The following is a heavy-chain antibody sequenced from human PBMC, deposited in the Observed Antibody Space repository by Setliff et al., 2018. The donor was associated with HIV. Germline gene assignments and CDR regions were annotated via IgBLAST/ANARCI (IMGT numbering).Heavy chain of an antibody. CDR3: ARDLTSNSNCFEP. CDR1: GGSLISGGYY. D-gene: IGHD4-4*01. J-gene: IGHJ5*02. V-gene: IGHV4-31*03. Sequence: PSETLSLTCSVSGGSLISGGYYWSWIRQHPGKGLEWIGYVYYTGKTYYNPSLESRISMSVDTSKNQFSLKLTSVTAADTAIYYCARDLTSNSNCFEPWGQGTQVTGSS. CDR2: VYYTGKT.